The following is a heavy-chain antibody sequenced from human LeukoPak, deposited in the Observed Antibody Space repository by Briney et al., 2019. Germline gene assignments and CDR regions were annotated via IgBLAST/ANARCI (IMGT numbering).Heavy chain of an antibody. CDR3: ARGRRLGYCSSTSCRANWLDP. CDR2: INHSGST. D-gene: IGHD2-2*01. J-gene: IGHJ5*02. V-gene: IGHV4-34*01. CDR1: GGSFSGYY. Sequence: SETLSLTCAVYGGSFSGYYWSWIRQPPGKGLEWIGEINHSGSTNYNPSLKSRVTISVDTPKNQFSLKLSSVTAADTAVYYCARGRRLGYCSSTSCRANWLDPWGQGTLVTVSS.